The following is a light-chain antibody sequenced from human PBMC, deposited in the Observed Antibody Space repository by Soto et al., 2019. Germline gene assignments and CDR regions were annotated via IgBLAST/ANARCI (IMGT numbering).Light chain of an antibody. Sequence: VLTRPPSVSVAPGKTARITCGGNNIGSKSVHWYQQKPGQAPVLVIYYDSDRPSGIPERFSGSNSGNTATLTISRVEAGDEADYYCQVWDSSSDHVVFGGGTKLTVL. J-gene: IGLJ2*01. CDR2: YDS. CDR3: QVWDSSSDHVV. V-gene: IGLV3-21*04. CDR1: NIGSKS.